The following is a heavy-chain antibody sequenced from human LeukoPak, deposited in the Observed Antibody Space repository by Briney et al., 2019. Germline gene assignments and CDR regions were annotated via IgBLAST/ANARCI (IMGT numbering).Heavy chain of an antibody. D-gene: IGHD3-16*01. J-gene: IGHJ3*02. CDR2: ISSSSSYI. CDR1: GFTFSSYS. CDR3: ARGAKGGAYAFDI. Sequence: GGSLRLSCAASGFTFSSYSMNWFRQAPGKGLEWVSSISSSSSYIYYADSAKGRFTISRDNAKNSLYLQMNSLRAEDTAVYYCARGAKGGAYAFDIWGQGTMVTVSS. V-gene: IGHV3-21*01.